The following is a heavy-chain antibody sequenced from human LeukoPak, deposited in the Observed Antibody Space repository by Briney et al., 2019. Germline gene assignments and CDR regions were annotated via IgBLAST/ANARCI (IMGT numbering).Heavy chain of an antibody. Sequence: ASVKVSCKASGYTFTSYGISWVRQAPGQGLEWMGWISAYNGNTNYAQKLQGRVTMTTDTSTSTAYMELRSLRSDDTAVYYCAKVGSSSWYGAFDIWGQGTMVTVSS. V-gene: IGHV1-18*01. CDR2: ISAYNGNT. CDR3: AKVGSSSWYGAFDI. CDR1: GYTFTSYG. D-gene: IGHD6-13*01. J-gene: IGHJ3*02.